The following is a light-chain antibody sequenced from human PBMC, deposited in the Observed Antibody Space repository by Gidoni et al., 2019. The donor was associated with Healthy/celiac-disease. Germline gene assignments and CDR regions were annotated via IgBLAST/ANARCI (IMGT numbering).Light chain of an antibody. Sequence: DIQMTQSPSSLSASVGDRVTITCQARQDISNYLNGYQQKPGKAPKLLIYDASNLETGVPSRVSGSGSGTDFTFTSSSLQPEDIATYYCQQYDNLPALTFGGXTKVEIK. CDR1: QDISNY. CDR3: QQYDNLPALT. CDR2: DAS. V-gene: IGKV1-33*01. J-gene: IGKJ4*01.